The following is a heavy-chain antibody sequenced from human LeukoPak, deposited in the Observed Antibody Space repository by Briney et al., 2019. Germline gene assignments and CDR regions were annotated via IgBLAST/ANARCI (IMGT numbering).Heavy chain of an antibody. Sequence: KPSETLSLACTASGGPIYSYYWSWIRQTAGKGLEWIGRLYPGVSTNYNPSLKSRVTMSVDTSKNQFALKLSAVTAADTAVYYCARLKFYDSTGYSPGHYMDVWGKGTTVTVSS. V-gene: IGHV4-4*07. CDR2: LYPGVST. D-gene: IGHD3-22*01. CDR1: GGPIYSYY. J-gene: IGHJ6*03. CDR3: ARLKFYDSTGYSPGHYMDV.